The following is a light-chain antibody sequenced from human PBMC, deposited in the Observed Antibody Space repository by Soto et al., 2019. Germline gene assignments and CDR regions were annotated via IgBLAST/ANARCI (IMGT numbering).Light chain of an antibody. CDR3: RQAYSTLT. CDR1: QNINSF. J-gene: IGKJ4*01. V-gene: IGKV1-39*01. Sequence: DIQMTQSPSSLSASLGDTVTITCRASQNINSFLNWYQQKPGQAPNLLIYAASTLQSGVPSRFSGSGSGTHFTLTISSLQPEDFATYFCRQAYSTLTFGGGTKVDIK. CDR2: AAS.